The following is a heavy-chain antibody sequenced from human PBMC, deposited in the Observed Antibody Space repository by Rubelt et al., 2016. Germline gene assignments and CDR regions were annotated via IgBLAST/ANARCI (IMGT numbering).Heavy chain of an antibody. V-gene: IGHV4-30-2*01. D-gene: IGHD5-24*01. CDR2: IYHSGST. Sequence: RQPPGKGLEWIGYIYHSGSTYYNPSLKSRVTISVDRSKNQFSLKLSSVTAADTAVYYCTLYSITPRRSLDYWGQGSLVTVSS. J-gene: IGHJ4*02. CDR3: TLYSITPRRSLDY.